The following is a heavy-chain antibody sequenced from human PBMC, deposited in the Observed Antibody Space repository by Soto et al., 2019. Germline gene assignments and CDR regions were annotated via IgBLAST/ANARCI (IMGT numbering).Heavy chain of an antibody. CDR3: ARRSPTTTPFDY. CDR2: INPNNGGT. V-gene: IGHV1-2*04. J-gene: IGHJ4*02. Sequence: QVQLVQSGADLKKPGASVKVSCKASGYTFTDYYMHWVRQAPGQGLEWMGWINPNNGGTSDAQKSEGWVTMTRDTSISTAYREVRRLTSDDTAVYYCARRSPTTTPFDYWGQGTLVPVSS. CDR1: GYTFTDYY. D-gene: IGHD1-1*01.